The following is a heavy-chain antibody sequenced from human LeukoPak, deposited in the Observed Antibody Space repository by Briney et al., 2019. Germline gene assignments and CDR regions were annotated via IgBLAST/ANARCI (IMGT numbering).Heavy chain of an antibody. Sequence: SETLSLTCTVSGGPISSGGYYWSWIRQHPGKGLEWIGYIYYSGSTYYNPSLKSRVTISVDTSKNQFSLKLSSVTAADTAVYYCARAPTNYYDSSGYYENAEYFQHWGQGTLVTVSS. CDR2: IYYSGST. CDR3: ARAPTNYYDSSGYYENAEYFQH. V-gene: IGHV4-31*03. D-gene: IGHD3-22*01. CDR1: GGPISSGGYY. J-gene: IGHJ1*01.